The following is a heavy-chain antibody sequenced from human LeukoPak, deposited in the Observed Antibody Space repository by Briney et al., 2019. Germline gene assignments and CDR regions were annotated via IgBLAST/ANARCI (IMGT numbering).Heavy chain of an antibody. CDR3: ARDRVGATLVGRRENNYYYMDV. J-gene: IGHJ6*03. Sequence: ASETLSLTCAVYGGSFSGYYWSWIRQPPGKGLEWIGEINHSGSTNYNPSLKSRVTISVDTSKNQFSLKLRSVTAADTAVYYCARDRVGATLVGRRENNYYYMDVWGKGTTVTVSS. D-gene: IGHD1-26*01. CDR2: INHSGST. CDR1: GGSFSGYY. V-gene: IGHV4-34*01.